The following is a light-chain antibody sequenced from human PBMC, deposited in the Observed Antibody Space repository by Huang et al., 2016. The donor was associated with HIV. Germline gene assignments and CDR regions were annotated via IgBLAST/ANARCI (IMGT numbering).Light chain of an antibody. CDR1: QVIYDY. CDR3: QKYNSVPRT. J-gene: IGKJ1*01. V-gene: IGKV1-27*01. CDR2: GAS. Sequence: DIQMTQSPSSLSASVGARVTITCRASQVIYDYLAWYQQKPGRVPSLLIYGASILQSGVASRFSGSGSGTNFTLTIASLQPDDVASYYCQKYNSVPRTFGQGTKVEI.